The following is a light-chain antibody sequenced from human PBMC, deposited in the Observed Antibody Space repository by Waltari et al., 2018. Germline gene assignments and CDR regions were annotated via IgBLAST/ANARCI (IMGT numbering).Light chain of an antibody. CDR3: QVWDSASNRVV. CDR2: FNR. Sequence: SYVLTQPPSVSVAPGMTAKITCGGDNVATPGAHWYHQKAGQAPILVIYFNRDRPSGIPERFSGSTSANTATLTITRVEGGDEGDFYCQVWDSASNRVVFGGGTKLTVL. CDR1: NVATPG. J-gene: IGLJ2*01. V-gene: IGLV3-21*04.